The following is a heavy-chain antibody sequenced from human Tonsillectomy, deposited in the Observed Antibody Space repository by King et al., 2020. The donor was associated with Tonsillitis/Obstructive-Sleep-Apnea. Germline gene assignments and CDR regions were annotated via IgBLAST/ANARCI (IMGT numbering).Heavy chain of an antibody. CDR1: GGSISSYY. Sequence: QLQESGPGLVKPSETLSLTCTVSGGSISSYYWSWIRQPPGKGLEWIGDFFYSVSTNYNTSLKSRVTISVDTSKNQFSLKLRSLTAADTAVYYCARDHCSSTSCYGNYYYMDVWGKGTTVTVSS. CDR3: ARDHCSSTSCYGNYYYMDV. D-gene: IGHD2-2*01. V-gene: IGHV4-59*01. CDR2: FFYSVST. J-gene: IGHJ6*03.